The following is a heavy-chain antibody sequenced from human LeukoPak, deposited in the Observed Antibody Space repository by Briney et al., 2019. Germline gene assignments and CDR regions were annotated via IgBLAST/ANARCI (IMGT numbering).Heavy chain of an antibody. CDR3: ARVRSFDWLFSRDFDY. J-gene: IGHJ4*02. D-gene: IGHD3-9*01. Sequence: ASVKVSCKASGYTFTSYGISWVRQAPGQGLEWMGWISAYNGNTNYAQKLQGRVTMTTDTSTSTAYMELRSLRSDDTAVYYCARVRSFDWLFSRDFDYWGQGTLVTVSS. CDR1: GYTFTSYG. V-gene: IGHV1-18*01. CDR2: ISAYNGNT.